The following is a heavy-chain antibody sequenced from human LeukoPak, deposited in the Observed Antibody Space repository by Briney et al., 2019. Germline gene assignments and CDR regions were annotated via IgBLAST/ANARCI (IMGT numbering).Heavy chain of an antibody. Sequence: HSGGSLRLSCAASGXTXSTYWXXXVXXAPGRGLVWVSRINXDGSSTSYADSVKGRFTISRDNAKNTLFLQMNTLRAEDTAVYYCAMGPKGGSWGAFDIWGQGTMVTVSS. CDR1: GXTXSTYW. J-gene: IGHJ3*02. V-gene: IGHV3-74*01. D-gene: IGHD7-27*01. CDR3: AMGPKGGSWGAFDI. CDR2: INXDGSST.